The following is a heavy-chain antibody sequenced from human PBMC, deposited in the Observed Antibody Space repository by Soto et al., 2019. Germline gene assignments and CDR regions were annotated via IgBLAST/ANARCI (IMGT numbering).Heavy chain of an antibody. CDR3: ARSNRVAATPWYMDV. CDR2: IYYSGST. D-gene: IGHD2-15*01. J-gene: IGHJ6*03. Sequence: SETLSLTCTVSGGSISSGGYYWSWIRQHPGKGLEWIGYIYYSGSTYYNPSLKSRVTISVDTSKNQFSLKLSSVTAADTAVYYCARSNRVAATPWYMDVWGKGTTVTVSS. CDR1: GGSISSGGYY. V-gene: IGHV4-31*03.